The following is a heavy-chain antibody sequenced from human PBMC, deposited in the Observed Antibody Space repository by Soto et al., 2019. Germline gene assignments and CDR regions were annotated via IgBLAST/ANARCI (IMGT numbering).Heavy chain of an antibody. CDR3: ARELPDTVVVVAGESWLEH. CDR2: ISAYNGNT. Sequence: ASVKVSFKASCYTFNIYLISLFLHSPLQWLEWMGWISAYNGNTNYAQKVQGRVTMTTDTSTSTAYMELRSLRSDDTAFYYCARELPDTVVVVAGESWLEHWGKGNMVNVSS. CDR1: CYTFNIYL. V-gene: IGHV1-18*04. J-gene: IGHJ4*02. D-gene: IGHD2-15*01.